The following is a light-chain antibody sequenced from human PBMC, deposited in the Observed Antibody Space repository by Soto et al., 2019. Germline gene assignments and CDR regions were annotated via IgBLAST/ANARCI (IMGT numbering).Light chain of an antibody. V-gene: IGKV3-20*01. J-gene: IGKJ1*01. CDR3: QQYGSSPLT. CDR2: GAS. Sequence: EIVLTQSPGTLSLSPGERVTLSCRASQRVTNSYLAWYQQKPGQAPRLLIYGASSRATGIPDRFSGGGSGKDFTLTISTLEPEDFAVYNCQQYGSSPLTFGQGTKVEI. CDR1: QRVTNSY.